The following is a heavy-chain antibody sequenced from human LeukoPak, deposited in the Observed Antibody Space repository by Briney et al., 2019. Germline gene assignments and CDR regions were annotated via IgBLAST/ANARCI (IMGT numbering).Heavy chain of an antibody. V-gene: IGHV3-11*04. J-gene: IGHJ3*02. D-gene: IGHD3-10*01. CDR1: GFTFSDYY. CDR2: ISSSGNTI. Sequence: PGGSLRLSCAASGFTFSDYYMSWIRQAPGKGLEWVSYISSSGNTIYYADSVKGRFTISRDNAKNSLFLQMNSLGVEDTAVYYCVREGYGSGSYYNVMNGPLGFSFDIWGQGTMVTVSS. CDR3: VREGYGSGSYYNVMNGPLGFSFDI.